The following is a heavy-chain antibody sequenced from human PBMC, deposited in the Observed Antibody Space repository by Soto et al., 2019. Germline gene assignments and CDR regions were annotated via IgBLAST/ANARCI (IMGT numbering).Heavy chain of an antibody. CDR1: GFTCSSYA. CDR3: ARSADYDDYILNSFDY. J-gene: IGHJ4*02. D-gene: IGHD4-17*01. Sequence: QVQLVESGGGVVQPGRSLRLSCAGSGFTCSSYAMHWVRQAPGKGLEWVAVISYDGSNKYYADSVKGRFTISRDNSKNTLYLQMNSLRAEDTAVYYCARSADYDDYILNSFDYWGQGTLVTVSS. CDR2: ISYDGSNK. V-gene: IGHV3-30-3*01.